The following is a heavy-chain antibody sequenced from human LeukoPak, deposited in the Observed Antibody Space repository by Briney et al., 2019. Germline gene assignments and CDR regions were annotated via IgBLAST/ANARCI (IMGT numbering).Heavy chain of an antibody. CDR1: GGSFSGYY. D-gene: IGHD3-3*01. J-gene: IGHJ4*02. V-gene: IGHV4-34*01. CDR2: INHTGST. CDR3: AREIISTIFGGFDY. Sequence: SETLSLTCAVSGGSFSGYYWNWIRQPPGKGLEWIGEINHTGSTNYHPSLKSRVTISVDKSKNQFSLKLSSVTAADTAVYYCAREIISTIFGGFDYWGQGTLVTVSS.